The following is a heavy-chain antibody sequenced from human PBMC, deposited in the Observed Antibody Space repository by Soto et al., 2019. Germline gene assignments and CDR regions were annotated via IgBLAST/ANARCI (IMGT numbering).Heavy chain of an antibody. CDR1: GGSISSGGYS. Sequence: QLQLQESGSELVKPSQTLSLTCAVSGGSISSGGYSWSWIRQPPGKGLEWIGYIYHSGSTYYNPSLKSRVTISVDRSKNQFSLKLSSVTAADTAVYYCAAGVGLPRYYWGQGTLVTVSS. J-gene: IGHJ4*02. CDR3: AAGVGLPRYY. CDR2: IYHSGST. D-gene: IGHD5-12*01. V-gene: IGHV4-30-2*01.